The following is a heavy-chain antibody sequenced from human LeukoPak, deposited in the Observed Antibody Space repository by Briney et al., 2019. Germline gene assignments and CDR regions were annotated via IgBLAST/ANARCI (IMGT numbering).Heavy chain of an antibody. V-gene: IGHV4-4*02. Sequence: SETLSPTCAVSGGSISSSNWWSWVRQPPGKGLEWIGEIYHSGSTNYNPSLKSRVTISVDKSKNQFSLKLSSVTAADTAVYYCARRAGHYDFWSGPFGYWGQGTLVTVSS. CDR3: ARRAGHYDFWSGPFGY. J-gene: IGHJ4*02. D-gene: IGHD3-3*01. CDR1: GGSISSSNW. CDR2: IYHSGST.